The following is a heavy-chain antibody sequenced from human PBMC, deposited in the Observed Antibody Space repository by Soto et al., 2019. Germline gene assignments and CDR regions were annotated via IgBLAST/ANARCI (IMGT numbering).Heavy chain of an antibody. CDR3: AGMAAGTIDY. V-gene: IGHV4-59*01. CDR2: IYYSGST. J-gene: IGHJ4*02. D-gene: IGHD6-13*01. Sequence: SETLSLTCTVSGGSINSYYWSWIRQPPGKGLEWIGYIYYSGSTNYNPSLKSRVTISVDTSKNQFSLKLSSVTAADTAVYYCAGMAAGTIDYWGQGTLVTVSS. CDR1: GGSINSYY.